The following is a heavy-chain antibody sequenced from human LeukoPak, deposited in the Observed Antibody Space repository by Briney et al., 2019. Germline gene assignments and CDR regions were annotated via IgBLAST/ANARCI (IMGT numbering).Heavy chain of an antibody. CDR2: IRSDGTTK. V-gene: IGHV3-30*04. J-gene: IGHJ4*02. CDR1: GFTFSPYA. CDR3: XXXXGSXLGPGDS. Sequence: GGSLRLSCAASGFTFSPYALHWVRQAPGKGLEWVAVIRSDGTTKYYVDSVKGRFTISRDNSQNTLSLQMDSLRPEDTAIYYCXXXXGSXLGPGDSWGQGTLVTVSS. D-gene: IGHD1-26*01.